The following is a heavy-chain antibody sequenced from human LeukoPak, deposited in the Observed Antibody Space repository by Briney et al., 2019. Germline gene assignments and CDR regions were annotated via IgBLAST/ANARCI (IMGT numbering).Heavy chain of an antibody. CDR1: GFTFSSYA. D-gene: IGHD3-9*01. CDR2: ISYDGSNK. CDR3: RYFDWLFPNGYDY. V-gene: IGHV3-30-3*01. J-gene: IGHJ4*02. Sequence: PGRSLRLPCAASGFTFSSYAMHWVRQAPGKGLEWVAVISYDGSNKYYADSVKGRFTISRDNSKNTLYLQMNSLRAEDTAVYYCRYFDWLFPNGYDYWGQGTLVTVSS.